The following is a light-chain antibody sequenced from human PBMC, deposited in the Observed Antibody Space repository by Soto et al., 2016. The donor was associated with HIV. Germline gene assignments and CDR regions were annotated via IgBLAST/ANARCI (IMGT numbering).Light chain of an antibody. CDR2: KVS. Sequence: DVVMTQSPLSLPVTLGQPASISCRSSQSLVHSDGNTYLSWLHQRPGQPPRLLIYKVSTRFSGVPDRFSGSGAGTDFTLRISRVEVEDVGLYYCMQATQFPWTFGQGTKVEIK. J-gene: IGKJ1*01. V-gene: IGKV2-24*01. CDR1: QSLVHSDGNTY. CDR3: MQATQFPWT.